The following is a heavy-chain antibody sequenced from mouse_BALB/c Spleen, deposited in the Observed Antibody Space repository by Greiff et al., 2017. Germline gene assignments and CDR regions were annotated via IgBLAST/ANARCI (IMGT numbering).Heavy chain of an antibody. V-gene: IGHV1-18*01. CDR1: GYTFTDYN. J-gene: IGHJ1*01. D-gene: IGHD1-1*01. CDR3: SRLYYYGSRYFDV. Sequence: VQLKQSGPELVKPGASVKIPCKASGYTFTDYNMDWVKQSHGKSLEWIGDINPNNGGTIYNQKFKGKATLTVDKSSSTAYMELRSLTSEDTAVYYCSRLYYYGSRYFDVWGAGTTVTVSS. CDR2: INPNNGGT.